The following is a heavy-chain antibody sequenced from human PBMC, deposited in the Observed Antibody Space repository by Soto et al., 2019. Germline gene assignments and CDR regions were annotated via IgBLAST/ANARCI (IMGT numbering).Heavy chain of an antibody. Sequence: QVQLVQSGAEVAKPGASVKVSCKSSGYTFSDDGISWVRQAPGQGLEWMGWISAYNGDTHYAHKFQRRVTMTTDTSTSTAYLELRSMRSDDTAGSYCGRTRRLLECLTTLDCWGEGNMFTVSS. CDR3: GRTRRLLECLTTLDC. CDR2: ISAYNGDT. D-gene: IGHD3-3*01. V-gene: IGHV1-18*01. J-gene: IGHJ4*02. CDR1: GYTFSDDG.